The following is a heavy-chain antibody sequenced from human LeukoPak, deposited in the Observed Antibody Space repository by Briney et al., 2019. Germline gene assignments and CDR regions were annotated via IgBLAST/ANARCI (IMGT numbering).Heavy chain of an antibody. D-gene: IGHD6-19*01. CDR1: GFTFSSYA. V-gene: IGHV3-30-3*01. Sequence: GGSLRLSCAASGFTFSSYAMHWVRQAPGKGLEWVAVISYDGSNKYYADSVKGRFTISRDNSKNTLYLQMNSLRAEDTAVYYCARGSSGWYRTNVDYWGQGTLVTVSS. CDR3: ARGSSGWYRTNVDY. J-gene: IGHJ4*02. CDR2: ISYDGSNK.